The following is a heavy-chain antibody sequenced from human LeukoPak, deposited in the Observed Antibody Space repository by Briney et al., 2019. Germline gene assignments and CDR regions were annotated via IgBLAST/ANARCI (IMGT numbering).Heavy chain of an antibody. Sequence: GGSLRLSCAASGFTSSSYEMNWVRQAPGKGLEWGSYISSSGSTIYYADSVKGRFTISRDNAKNSLYLQMNSLRAEDTAVYYCASPSLGIAVAGLDYWGQGTLVTVSS. CDR3: ASPSLGIAVAGLDY. V-gene: IGHV3-48*03. D-gene: IGHD6-19*01. CDR1: GFTSSSYE. CDR2: ISSSGSTI. J-gene: IGHJ4*02.